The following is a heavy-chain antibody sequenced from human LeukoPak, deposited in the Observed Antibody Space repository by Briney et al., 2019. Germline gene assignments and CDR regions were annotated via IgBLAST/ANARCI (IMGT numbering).Heavy chain of an antibody. CDR3: AKDYNRAYYYGSGFDY. V-gene: IGHV1-46*01. Sequence: VASVKVSCKASGYTFTSYYMHWVRQAPGQGLEWMGIINPSGGSTSYAQKFQGRVTMTRDMSTSTVYMELSSLRAEDTAVYYCAKDYNRAYYYGSGFDYWGQGTLVTVSS. CDR1: GYTFTSYY. J-gene: IGHJ4*02. D-gene: IGHD3-10*01. CDR2: INPSGGST.